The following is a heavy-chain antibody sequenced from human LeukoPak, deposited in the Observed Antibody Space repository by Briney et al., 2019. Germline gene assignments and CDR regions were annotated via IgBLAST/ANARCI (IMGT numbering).Heavy chain of an antibody. J-gene: IGHJ4*02. CDR1: GYTFTSYG. CDR3: ARATYYYDSCAQGGFDY. V-gene: IGHV1-18*01. Sequence: ASVKVSCKASGYTFTSYGISWVRQAPGQGLEWMGWISAYNGNTNYAQKLQGRVTMTTDTSTSTAYMELRSLRSDDTAVYYCARATYYYDSCAQGGFDYWGQGTLVTVSS. D-gene: IGHD3-22*01. CDR2: ISAYNGNT.